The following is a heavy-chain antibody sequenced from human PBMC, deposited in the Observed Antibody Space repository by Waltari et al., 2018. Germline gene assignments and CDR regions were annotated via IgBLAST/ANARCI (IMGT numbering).Heavy chain of an antibody. Sequence: EVQLVESGGGLVQPGGSLRLSCAASGFTFSSYSMNWVRQAPGEGLEWVSYIRSSSSTIYYADSVKGRFTISRDNAKNSLYLQMNSLRAEDTAVYYCASDLLGGFDYWGQGTLVTVSS. D-gene: IGHD1-26*01. J-gene: IGHJ4*02. CDR3: ASDLLGGFDY. CDR1: GFTFSSYS. CDR2: IRSSSSTI. V-gene: IGHV3-48*01.